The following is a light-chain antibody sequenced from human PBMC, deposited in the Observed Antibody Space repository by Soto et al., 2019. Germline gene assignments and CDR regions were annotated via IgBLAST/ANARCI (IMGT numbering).Light chain of an antibody. Sequence: DIQLTQSPSFLSASVGDRVTITCRASQGISSYLAWYQQKPGKAPKLLIYAASTLQSGVPSRFSGSGSGTEFTLTISSLQPEDFATYYCQQLNSSPTLGGGTKVDIK. V-gene: IGKV1-9*01. CDR1: QGISSY. CDR2: AAS. CDR3: QQLNSSPT. J-gene: IGKJ4*01.